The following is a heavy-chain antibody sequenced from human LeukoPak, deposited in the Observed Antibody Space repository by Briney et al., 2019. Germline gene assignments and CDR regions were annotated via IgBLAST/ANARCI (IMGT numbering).Heavy chain of an antibody. Sequence: ASVKVSCKASGYTFTSYDINWVRQATGQGLEWMGWINPNSGGTNYAQKFQGRVTMTRDTSINTAYMDLSSLRSDDTAVYYCARGGGSSSALFDYWGQGTLVTVSS. CDR1: GYTFTSYD. J-gene: IGHJ4*02. CDR2: INPNSGGT. CDR3: ARGGGSSSALFDY. D-gene: IGHD6-13*01. V-gene: IGHV1-2*02.